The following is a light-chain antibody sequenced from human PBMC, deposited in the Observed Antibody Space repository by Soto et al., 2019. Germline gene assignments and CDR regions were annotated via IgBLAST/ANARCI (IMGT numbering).Light chain of an antibody. J-gene: IGLJ3*02. CDR3: AAWDDNLRGLV. CDR2: EVR. Sequence: QSALTQPPSASGSPGQSVTISCTGTSSDVGGYNYVSWYQQHPGKAPKLIIYEVRERPSGVPDRFSGSKSGNTASLTVSGLQAEDEADYYCAAWDDNLRGLVFGGGTKVTVL. CDR1: SSDVGGYNY. V-gene: IGLV2-8*01.